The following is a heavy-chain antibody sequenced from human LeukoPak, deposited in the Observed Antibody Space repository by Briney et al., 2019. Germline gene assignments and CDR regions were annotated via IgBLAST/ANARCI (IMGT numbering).Heavy chain of an antibody. D-gene: IGHD5-18*01. CDR2: IASSGTYI. CDR3: VRVGRGYSSYFDN. Sequence: GGSLRLSCAASGFSFSSYAMSWVRQAPGKGLEWVSCIASSGTYIYYADSVKGRFTISRDDAKKSLYPQMDSLRAEDTAVYYCVRVGRGYSSYFDNWGQGTLVTVSS. CDR1: GFSFSSYA. V-gene: IGHV3-21*01. J-gene: IGHJ4*02.